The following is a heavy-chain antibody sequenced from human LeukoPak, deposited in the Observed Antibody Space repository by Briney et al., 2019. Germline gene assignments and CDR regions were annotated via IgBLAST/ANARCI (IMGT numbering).Heavy chain of an antibody. CDR1: GFTFDDYA. D-gene: IGHD5-24*01. CDR2: ISWNSGSI. J-gene: IGHJ4*02. V-gene: IGHV3-9*01. CDR3: AKEGDGYPYYFDY. Sequence: PGGSLRLSCAASGFTFDDYAVHWVRQAPGKGLEWVSGISWNSGSIGYADSVKGRFTISRDNAKNSLYLQMNSLRAEDTALYYCAKEGDGYPYYFDYWGQGTLVTVSS.